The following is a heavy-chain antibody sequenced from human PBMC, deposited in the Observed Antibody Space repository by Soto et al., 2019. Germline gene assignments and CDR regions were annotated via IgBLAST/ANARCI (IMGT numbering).Heavy chain of an antibody. Sequence: GASVKVSCKASGGTFSSYAISWVRQAPGQGLEWMGGIIPIFGTANYAQKFQGRVTITADESTNTAYMELSSLRSEDTAVYYCARCVVRPAAITREGSYYYYYGMDVWGQGTTVTVSS. J-gene: IGHJ6*02. D-gene: IGHD2-2*01. CDR2: IIPIFGTA. V-gene: IGHV1-69*13. CDR3: ARCVVRPAAITREGSYYYYYGMDV. CDR1: GGTFSSYA.